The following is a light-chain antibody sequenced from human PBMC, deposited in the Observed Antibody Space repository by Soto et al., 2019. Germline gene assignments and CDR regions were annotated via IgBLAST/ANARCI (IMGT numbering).Light chain of an antibody. CDR1: SRDVGGYNY. CDR3: SSYTSSSTFYV. CDR2: EVS. V-gene: IGLV2-14*01. J-gene: IGLJ1*01. Sequence: QSVLTQPRSVSASPGQSVTISCTGSSRDVGGYNYVSWYQQHPGKAPKLMIYEVSNRPSGVSNRFSGSKSGNTASLTISGLQAEDEADYYCSSYTSSSTFYVFGTGTKVTVL.